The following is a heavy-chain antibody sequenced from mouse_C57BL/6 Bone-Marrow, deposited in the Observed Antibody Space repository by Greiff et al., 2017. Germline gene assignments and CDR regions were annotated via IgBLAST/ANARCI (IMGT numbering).Heavy chain of an antibody. J-gene: IGHJ4*01. V-gene: IGHV5-2*01. D-gene: IGHD1-3*01. CDR2: INSDGGRT. CDR1: EYEFPSHD. CDR3: ARGGVKDAMDY. Sequence: EVKLMESGGGLVQPGESLKLSCESNEYEFPSHDMSWVRKTPEKRLELVAAINSDGGRTYYPDTMERRFIISRDNTKKTLYLQMSSLRYEDTALYYCARGGVKDAMDYWGQGTSVTVSS.